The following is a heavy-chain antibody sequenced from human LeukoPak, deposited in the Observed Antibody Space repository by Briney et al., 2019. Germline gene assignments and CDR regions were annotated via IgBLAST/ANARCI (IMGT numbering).Heavy chain of an antibody. D-gene: IGHD2-2*01. CDR1: GYTFTGYY. Sequence: ASVKVSCKASGYTFTGYYMHWVRQAPGQGLEWIGRINPNRGGTNYAQKFQGRVTITRDTSISTAYMELSRLRSDDTAVYYCAREQDIVVVPAFDYWGQGTLVTVSS. CDR2: INPNRGGT. CDR3: AREQDIVVVPAFDY. V-gene: IGHV1-2*06. J-gene: IGHJ4*02.